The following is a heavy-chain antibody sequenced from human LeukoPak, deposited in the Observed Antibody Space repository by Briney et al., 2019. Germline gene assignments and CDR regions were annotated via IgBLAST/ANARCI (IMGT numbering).Heavy chain of an antibody. CDR2: LRGKAFGETT. CDR3: TRAGIVATVGYAMDV. D-gene: IGHD5-12*01. CDR1: GFTFGDYP. J-gene: IGHJ6*02. Sequence: GGSLRLSCTASGFTFGDYPMSWVRQAPGEGLEWVGLLRGKAFGETTEYAASVRGRFTISRDDSKTIAYLQMNSLKIEDTAVYFCTRAGIVATVGYAMDVWGQGTTVTVSS. V-gene: IGHV3-49*04.